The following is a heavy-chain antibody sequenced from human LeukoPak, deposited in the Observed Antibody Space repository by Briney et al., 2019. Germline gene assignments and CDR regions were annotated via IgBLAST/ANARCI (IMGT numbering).Heavy chain of an antibody. CDR2: IYWNDDK. CDR3: AHRRYSSSSRFAKNWFDP. J-gene: IGHJ5*02. CDR1: GFSLSTSGVG. Sequence: SGPTLVNPTQTLTLTCTFSGFSLSTSGVGVGWIRQPPGKALEWLALIYWNDDKRYSPSLKSRLTITKDTSKNQVVLTMTNMDPVDTATYYCAHRRYSSSSRFAKNWFDPWGQGTLVTVSS. D-gene: IGHD6-6*01. V-gene: IGHV2-5*01.